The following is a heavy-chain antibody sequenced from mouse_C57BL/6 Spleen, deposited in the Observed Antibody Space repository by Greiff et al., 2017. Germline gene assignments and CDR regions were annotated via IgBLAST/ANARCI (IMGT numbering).Heavy chain of an antibody. CDR2: ISDGGSYT. CDR1: GFTFSSYA. D-gene: IGHD3-2*02. CDR3: ARDGAQATAWFAY. J-gene: IGHJ3*01. V-gene: IGHV5-4*01. Sequence: EVMLVESGGGLVKPGGSLKLSCAASGFTFSSYAMSWVRQTPEKRLEWVATISDGGSYTYYPDNVQGRFTISRDNAKNNLYLQRSHLKSEDTAMYYGARDGAQATAWFAYWGQGTLVTVSA.